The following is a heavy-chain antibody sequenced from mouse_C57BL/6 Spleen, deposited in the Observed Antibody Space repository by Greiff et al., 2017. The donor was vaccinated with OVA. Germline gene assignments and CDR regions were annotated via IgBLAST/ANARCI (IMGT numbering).Heavy chain of an antibody. J-gene: IGHJ1*03. CDR3: AKPVATGYFDV. CDR2: IWRGGST. CDR1: GFSLTSYG. Sequence: VMLVESGPGLVQPSQSLSITCTVSGFSLTSYGVHWVRQSPGKGLEWLGVIWRGGSTDYNAAFMSRLSITKDNSKSQVFFKMNSLQADDTAIYHCAKPVATGYFDVWGTGTTVTVSS. D-gene: IGHD1-1*01. V-gene: IGHV2-5*01.